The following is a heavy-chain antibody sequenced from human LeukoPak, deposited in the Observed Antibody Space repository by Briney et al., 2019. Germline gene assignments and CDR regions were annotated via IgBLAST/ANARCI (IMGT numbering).Heavy chain of an antibody. Sequence: SETLSLTCAVSGYSISSGYYWGWIRQPPGKGLEWIGSIYHSGSTYYNPSLESRVTISVDTSKNQFSLKLSSVTTADTAVYYCARVWNGDCIDYWGQGTLVTVSS. V-gene: IGHV4-38-2*01. CDR2: IYHSGST. CDR1: GYSISSGYY. CDR3: ARVWNGDCIDY. D-gene: IGHD2-21*02. J-gene: IGHJ4*02.